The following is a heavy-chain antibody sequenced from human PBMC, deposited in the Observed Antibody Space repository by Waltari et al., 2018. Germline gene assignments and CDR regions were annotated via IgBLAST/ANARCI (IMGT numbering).Heavy chain of an antibody. J-gene: IGHJ4*02. Sequence: EVQLLESGGGLVQPGGSLRLSCAASGFTFSTYAIYWVRQPPGKALEWISSISSSGSSTYYTDSVKGRFTISRDNSKNMLYLEMNSLRVEDTATYYCAKRGGTGPVAVSGIHCDYWGQGTLVTVSS. V-gene: IGHV3-23*01. CDR3: AKRGGTGPVAVSGIHCDY. CDR1: GFTFSTYA. CDR2: ISSSGSST. D-gene: IGHD1-26*01.